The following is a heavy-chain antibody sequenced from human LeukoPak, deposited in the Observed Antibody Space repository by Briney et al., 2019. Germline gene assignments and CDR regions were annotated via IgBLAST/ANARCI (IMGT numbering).Heavy chain of an antibody. CDR2: IYYSGST. V-gene: IGHV4-59*11. D-gene: IGHD6-13*01. Sequence: SETLSLTCTVSGGSISSHYWSWIRQPPGKGLEWIGYIYYSGSTNYNPSLKSRVTISVDTSKNQFSLKLSSVTAADTAVYYCARAYSSSWYRYYYYYYYMDVWGKGTTVTVSS. CDR3: ARAYSSSWYRYYYYYYYMDV. CDR1: GGSISSHY. J-gene: IGHJ6*03.